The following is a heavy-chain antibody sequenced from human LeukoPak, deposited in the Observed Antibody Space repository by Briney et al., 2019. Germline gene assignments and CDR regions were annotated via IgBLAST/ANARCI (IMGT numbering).Heavy chain of an antibody. Sequence: PRGSLRLSCAASGFALSSHWMTWVRQVPGRGPEWVANVNRDGSETYYLDSVKGRFTISKDSAKNSLYLQMNSLRAEDTALYHCARNNGMDVWGQGTTVIVSS. CDR1: GFALSSHW. CDR2: VNRDGSET. J-gene: IGHJ6*02. V-gene: IGHV3-7*03. CDR3: ARNNGMDV.